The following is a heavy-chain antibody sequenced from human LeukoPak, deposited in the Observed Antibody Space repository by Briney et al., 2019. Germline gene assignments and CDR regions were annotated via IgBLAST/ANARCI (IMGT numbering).Heavy chain of an antibody. V-gene: IGHV4-59*01. Sequence: PSETLSLTCTVSGGSISSYYWSWIRQPPGKGLEWIGYIYYSGSTNYNSSFKSRVTISVDTSKNQFSLKLSSVTAADTAVYYCARAFYPGYYSYMAVWGKGTTVTVSS. CDR1: GGSISSYY. CDR2: IYYSGST. J-gene: IGHJ6*03. D-gene: IGHD3-3*02. CDR3: ARAFYPGYYSYMAV.